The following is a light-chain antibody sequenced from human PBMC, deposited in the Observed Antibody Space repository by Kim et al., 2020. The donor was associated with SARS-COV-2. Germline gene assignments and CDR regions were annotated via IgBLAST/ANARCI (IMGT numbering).Light chain of an antibody. Sequence: SSELTQDPAVSVALGQTVRITCQGDSLRGYYASWYQQKPGQAPLLVIYGKNNRPSGIPDRFSGSSSEITASLTITGAQAEDEADYYCNSRDSSGNQVIFGGGTQLTVL. CDR3: NSRDSSGNQVI. V-gene: IGLV3-19*01. CDR1: SLRGYY. CDR2: GKN. J-gene: IGLJ2*01.